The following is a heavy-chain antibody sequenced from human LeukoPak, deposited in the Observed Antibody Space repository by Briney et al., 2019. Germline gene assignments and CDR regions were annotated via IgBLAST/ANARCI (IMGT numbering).Heavy chain of an antibody. CDR3: AGLAVAAAGTNADDAFDI. CDR1: GYTFTGYY. J-gene: IGHJ3*02. Sequence: ASVKVSCKASGYTFTGYYMHWVRQAPGQGLEWMGWINPNSGGTNYAQKFQGRVTMTRDTSISTAYMELSRLRSDDTAVYYCAGLAVAAAGTNADDAFDIWGQGTMVTVSS. CDR2: INPNSGGT. V-gene: IGHV1-2*02. D-gene: IGHD6-13*01.